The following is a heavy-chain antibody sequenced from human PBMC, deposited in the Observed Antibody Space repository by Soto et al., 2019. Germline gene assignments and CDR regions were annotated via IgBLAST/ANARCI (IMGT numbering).Heavy chain of an antibody. V-gene: IGHV4-61*01. D-gene: IGHD1-26*01. CDR2: IYYSGST. Sequence: SETLSLTCTVSGGSVSSGSYYWSWIRQPPGKGLEWIGYIYYSGSTNYNPSLKSRVTISVDTSKNQFSLKLSSVTAADAAVYYCARVLRYYAYYYGMDVWGQGTTVTVSS. CDR1: GGSVSSGSYY. J-gene: IGHJ6*02. CDR3: ARVLRYYAYYYGMDV.